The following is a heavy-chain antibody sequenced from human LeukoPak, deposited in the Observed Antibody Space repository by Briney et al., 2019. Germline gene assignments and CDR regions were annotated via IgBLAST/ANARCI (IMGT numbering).Heavy chain of an antibody. V-gene: IGHV4-4*07. CDR2: IYTSGST. J-gene: IGHJ4*02. Sequence: SETLSLTCTVSGGSMSPYHWGWIRQPAGKGLEWIGRIYTSGSTNYNPSLKSRVTMSVDTSKNQFSLKLSSVTAADTAVYYCARGPYVWGSYRQYYFDYWGQGTLVTVSS. D-gene: IGHD3-16*02. CDR1: GGSMSPYH. CDR3: ARGPYVWGSYRQYYFDY.